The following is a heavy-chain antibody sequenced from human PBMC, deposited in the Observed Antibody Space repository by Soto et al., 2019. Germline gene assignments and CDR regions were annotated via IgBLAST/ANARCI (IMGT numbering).Heavy chain of an antibody. CDR3: AKGDLLWDPFDF. CDR1: GLAFSNYA. V-gene: IGHV3-23*01. J-gene: IGHJ4*02. D-gene: IGHD3-16*01. CDR2: ITASGYSA. Sequence: EAQLLESGGGLVQPGGSLRLSCAASGLAFSNYAMTWVRQAPGKGLEWVSIITASGYSAYYGGAVKGRFTTSRDNSRSTLYLQMNGLRADDTXXXXCAKGDLLWDPFDFWGQGTLVTVSS.